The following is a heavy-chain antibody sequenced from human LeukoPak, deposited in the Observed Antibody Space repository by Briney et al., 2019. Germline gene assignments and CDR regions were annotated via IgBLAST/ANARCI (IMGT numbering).Heavy chain of an antibody. CDR2: INPNSDGT. V-gene: IGHV1-2*02. CDR1: GYTFTGYY. D-gene: IGHD5-18*01. Sequence: ASVKVSCKASGYTFTGYYMHWVRQAPGQGLEWMGWINPNSDGTNYAQKFQGRVNMTRDTSISTAYMELSRLRSDDTAVYYCAREWGVDTAMVYPFDYWGQGTLVTVSP. J-gene: IGHJ4*02. CDR3: AREWGVDTAMVYPFDY.